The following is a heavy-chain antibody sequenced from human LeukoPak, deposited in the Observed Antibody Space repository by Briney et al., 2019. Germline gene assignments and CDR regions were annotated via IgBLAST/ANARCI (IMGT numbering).Heavy chain of an antibody. CDR2: ISSSSSTM. CDR1: GFTFSTFG. D-gene: IGHD6-13*01. V-gene: IGHV3-21*01. CDR3: VRGDSRDY. Sequence: KAGGSLRLSCAASGFTFSTFGLHWVRQAPGKGLEWVSSISSSSSTMHYADSVKGRLTISRDNAKNSLYLQINSLRAEDTAVYYCVRGDSRDYWGQGTLVTVSS. J-gene: IGHJ4*02.